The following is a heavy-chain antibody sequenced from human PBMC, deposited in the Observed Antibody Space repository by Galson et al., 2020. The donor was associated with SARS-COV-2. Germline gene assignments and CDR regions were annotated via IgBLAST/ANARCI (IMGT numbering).Heavy chain of an antibody. CDR3: ARDKGYSYYMDV. CDR2: IKEDGSEK. V-gene: IGHV3-7*01. J-gene: IGHJ6*03. Sequence: GGSLRLSCAVSGFRFHYSWMTWVRQPPGKGLEWVATIKEDGSEKYYVDSVKGRFTVSRDNAQNSLSLQMNSLRVEDTAVYYCARDKGYSYYMDVWGKGAAVTVSS. CDR1: GFRFHYSW.